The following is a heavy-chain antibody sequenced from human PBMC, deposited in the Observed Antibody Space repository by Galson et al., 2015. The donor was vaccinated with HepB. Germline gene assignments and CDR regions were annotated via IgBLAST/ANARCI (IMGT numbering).Heavy chain of an antibody. D-gene: IGHD6-13*01. CDR2: ISSSGGYI. Sequence: SLRLSCAASGFTFSSYAMSWVRQAPGKGLEWVSVISSSGGYINSADSMKGRFTISRDNSRNTLYLQMNNLRAEDTAVYYCAKGVSSWSVWYFDLWGRGTLVTVSS. V-gene: IGHV3-23*01. CDR3: AKGVSSWSVWYFDL. J-gene: IGHJ2*01. CDR1: GFTFSSYA.